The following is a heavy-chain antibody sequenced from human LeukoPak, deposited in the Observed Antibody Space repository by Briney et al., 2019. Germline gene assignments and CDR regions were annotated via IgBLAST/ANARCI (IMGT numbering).Heavy chain of an antibody. CDR2: IYTSGGT. D-gene: IGHD1-26*01. Sequence: TLSLTCTVSGGSISSGSYSWNWIRQPAGKGLEWIGRIYTSGGTNYNPPLKSRPTISVDTSKNQFSLKLSSVTAADTAVYYCARAEWELDDAFDIWGQGTMTVSS. V-gene: IGHV4-61*02. CDR1: GGSISSGSYS. CDR3: ARAEWELDDAFDI. J-gene: IGHJ3*02.